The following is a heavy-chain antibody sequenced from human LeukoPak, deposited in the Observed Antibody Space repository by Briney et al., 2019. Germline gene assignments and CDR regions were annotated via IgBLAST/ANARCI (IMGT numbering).Heavy chain of an antibody. CDR1: GESFSGYF. J-gene: IGHJ4*02. CDR3: ARVFQFSHFDY. CDR2: SNHFGST. V-gene: IGHV4-34*01. Sequence: SETLSLTCAVSGESFSGYFWTWIRQPPGKGLEWIGESNHFGSTDYNPSLKSRVTISVDSSNNHFSLRLKSVTAADSAIYYCARVFQFSHFDYWGQGTLATVSS.